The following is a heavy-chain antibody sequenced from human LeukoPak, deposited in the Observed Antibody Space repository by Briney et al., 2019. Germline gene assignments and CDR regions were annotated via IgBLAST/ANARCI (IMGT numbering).Heavy chain of an antibody. D-gene: IGHD2-2*03. CDR2: IKQDGSEK. CDR3: ARGIGYCSSTSCYWDYYYYYMDV. Sequence: GGSLRLSCAASGFTFSSYWMSWVRQAPGKGLEWVANIKQDGSEKYYVDSVKGRFTISRDNAKNSLYLQMNSLRAEDTAVYYCARGIGYCSSTSCYWDYYYYYMDVWGKGTTVTISS. V-gene: IGHV3-7*04. CDR1: GFTFSSYW. J-gene: IGHJ6*03.